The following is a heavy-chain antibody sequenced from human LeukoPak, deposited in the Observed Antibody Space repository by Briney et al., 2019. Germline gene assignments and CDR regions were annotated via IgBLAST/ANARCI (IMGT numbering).Heavy chain of an antibody. Sequence: ASVKVSCKASGYTFTSYGISWVRQAPGQGLEWMGWISAYNGNTNYAQKLQGRVTMTTDTSTSTAYMELSRLRSDDTAVYYCARARYYDSSGGAFDIWGQGTMVTVSS. CDR2: ISAYNGNT. CDR3: ARARYYDSSGGAFDI. J-gene: IGHJ3*02. V-gene: IGHV1-18*01. CDR1: GYTFTSYG. D-gene: IGHD3-22*01.